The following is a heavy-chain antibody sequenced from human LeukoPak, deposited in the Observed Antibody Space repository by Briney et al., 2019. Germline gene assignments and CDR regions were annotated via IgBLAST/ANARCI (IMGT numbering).Heavy chain of an antibody. V-gene: IGHV4-4*02. CDR2: IYHSGST. CDR3: ARPLEGGGKYAY. CDR1: GGSISSDNW. Sequence: SGTLSLTCAVSGGSISSDNWWSWVRQPPGKGLEWIGEIYHSGSTNYNPSLKSRVTISVDTSNNHFSLKLSSVTAADTAVYYCARPLEGGGKYAYWGQGTLVTVSS. J-gene: IGHJ4*02. D-gene: IGHD2-15*01.